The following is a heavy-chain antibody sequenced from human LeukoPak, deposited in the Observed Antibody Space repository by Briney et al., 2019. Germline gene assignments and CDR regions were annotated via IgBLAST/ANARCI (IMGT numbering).Heavy chain of an antibody. CDR1: GFTFSSYE. CDR2: ITSSGSTI. J-gene: IGHJ6*03. D-gene: IGHD1-26*01. CDR3: AKRGGTYSYYYYMDV. Sequence: GGSLRLSCAASGFTFSSYEMNWVRQAPGKGLEWVSYITSSGSTIYYADSVKGRFIISRDTSKNTLFLQMSSLRAEDTAVYYCAKRGGTYSYYYYMDVWGKGTTVTVSS. V-gene: IGHV3-48*03.